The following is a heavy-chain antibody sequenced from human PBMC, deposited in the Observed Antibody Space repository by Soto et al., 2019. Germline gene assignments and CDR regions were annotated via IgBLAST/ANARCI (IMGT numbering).Heavy chain of an antibody. CDR1: GFNFKNSA. Sequence: EMQQLESGGGLVQPGGSLRLSCTASGFNFKNSAMSWVRQAPGKGLEWVSGISGSGASTYDADSVKGRFTISRDNSKHTLYLQMNSLRAEDTATYYCARASYYYNTSALRAWFDPWGQGTLVTVSS. CDR3: ARASYYYNTSALRAWFDP. J-gene: IGHJ5*02. D-gene: IGHD3-22*01. CDR2: ISGSGAST. V-gene: IGHV3-23*01.